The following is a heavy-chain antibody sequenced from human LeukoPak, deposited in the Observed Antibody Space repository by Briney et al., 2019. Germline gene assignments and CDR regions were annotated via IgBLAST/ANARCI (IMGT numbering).Heavy chain of an antibody. D-gene: IGHD3-9*01. CDR3: AKSVGYYDILTGYYPFDY. J-gene: IGHJ4*02. CDR1: GFTFSSYW. CDR2: IKQDGSEK. Sequence: GGSLRLSCAASGFTFSSYWMSWVRQAPGKGLEWVANIKQDGSEKYYVDSVKGRFTISRDNAKNSLYLQMNSLRAEDTAVYYCAKSVGYYDILTGYYPFDYWGQGTLVTVSS. V-gene: IGHV3-7*03.